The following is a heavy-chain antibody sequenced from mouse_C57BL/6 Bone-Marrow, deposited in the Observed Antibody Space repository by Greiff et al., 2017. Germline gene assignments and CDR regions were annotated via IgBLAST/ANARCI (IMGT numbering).Heavy chain of an antibody. CDR1: GFSLTSYG. D-gene: IGHD1-1*01. CDR2: IWSGGST. CDR3: ARNTVVAPYYFDY. Sequence: VMLVESGPGLVQPSQSLSITCTVSGFSLTSYGVHWVRQSPGKGLEWLGVIWSGGSTDYNAAFISRLSISKDNSKSQVFFKMNSLQADDTAIYDCARNTVVAPYYFDYWGQGTTLTVSS. J-gene: IGHJ2*01. V-gene: IGHV2-2*01.